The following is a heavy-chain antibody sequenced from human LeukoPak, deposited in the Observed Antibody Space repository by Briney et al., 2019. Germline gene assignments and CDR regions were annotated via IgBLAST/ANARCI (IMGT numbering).Heavy chain of an antibody. D-gene: IGHD3-22*01. CDR1: GYTFTSYG. CDR3: ARVRDYYDSSGYYPNYYYYYVDV. CDR2: ISAYNGNT. Sequence: ASVKVSCKASGYTFTSYGISWVRQAPGQGLEWMGWISAYNGNTNYAQKLQGRVTMTTDTSTSTAYMELRSLRSDDTAVYYCARVRDYYDSSGYYPNYYYYYVDVWGKGTAVTISS. V-gene: IGHV1-18*01. J-gene: IGHJ6*03.